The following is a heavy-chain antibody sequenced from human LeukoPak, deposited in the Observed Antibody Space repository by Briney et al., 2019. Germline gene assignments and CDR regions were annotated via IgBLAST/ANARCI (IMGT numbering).Heavy chain of an antibody. V-gene: IGHV3-66*01. D-gene: IGHD2-15*01. CDR2: IYSGGST. CDR1: GFTFSSFW. J-gene: IGHJ4*02. Sequence: PGGSLRLSCAASGFTFSSFWMHWVRQTPGKGLEWVSVIYSGGSTNYAGTVKGRFTISRDNSKNTMYLQMNSLRAEDTAVYYCARGCGGSAACYIIDYWGQGTLVTVSS. CDR3: ARGCGGSAACYIIDY.